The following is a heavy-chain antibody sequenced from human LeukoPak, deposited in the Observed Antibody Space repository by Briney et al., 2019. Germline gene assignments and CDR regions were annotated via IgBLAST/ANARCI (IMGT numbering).Heavy chain of an antibody. V-gene: IGHV3-11*04. CDR2: ITTNGAST. J-gene: IGHJ4*02. CDR3: ARGQSVGWEIGVCDF. Sequence: GGSLRLSCAASGFIFSDYYMTWIRQAPGKGLEWISYITTNGASTYYAGSVKGRFTISRDDSRNTLYLQMTSLRAEDTAVYYCARGQSVGWEIGVCDFWGQGSLVTVAS. D-gene: IGHD1-26*01. CDR1: GFIFSDYY.